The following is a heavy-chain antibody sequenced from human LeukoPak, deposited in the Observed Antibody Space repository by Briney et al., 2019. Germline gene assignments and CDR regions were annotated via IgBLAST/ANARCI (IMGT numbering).Heavy chain of an antibody. CDR1: GFTFSNAW. D-gene: IGHD5-24*01. CDR3: TTNSNDKRWLQFLYYYYYMDV. V-gene: IGHV3-15*01. Sequence: GGSLRLSCAASGFTFSNAWMSWVRQAPGKGLEWVGRIKSKTDGGTTDYAAPVKGRFTISRDDSKNTLYLQMNSLKTEDTAVYYCTTNSNDKRWLQFLYYYYYMDVWGKGTTVTVSS. CDR2: IKSKTDGGTT. J-gene: IGHJ6*03.